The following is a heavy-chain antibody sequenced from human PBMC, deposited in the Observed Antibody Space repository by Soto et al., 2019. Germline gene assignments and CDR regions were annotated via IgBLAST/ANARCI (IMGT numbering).Heavy chain of an antibody. CDR2: IFYNGRT. V-gene: IGHV4-39*01. Sequence: QVPLQEPGPGLVKPSETLSLTCSVSGGSISSPTYYWGWVRRAPGGGPEWIGNIFYNGRTDYNPSLQSRVTMSVETSKNQFPLRLASVTAADTAVYYCASGGFSAGDGSDWFDPWGHGTLVTVS. D-gene: IGHD3-16*01. CDR1: GGSISSPTYY. J-gene: IGHJ5*02. CDR3: ASGGFSAGDGSDWFDP.